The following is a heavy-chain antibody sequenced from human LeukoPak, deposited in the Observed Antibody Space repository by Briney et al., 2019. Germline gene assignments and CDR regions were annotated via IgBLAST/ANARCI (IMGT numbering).Heavy chain of an antibody. Sequence: SXRLSXXXXGFTFSXYSMNWVRQAPGKGLEWVSSISSSSSYIYYADSVKGRFTISRDNAKNSLYLQMNSLRAEDTAVYYCARDPYSSDLPQGDIWGQGTMVTVSS. CDR1: GFTFSXYS. D-gene: IGHD6-19*01. V-gene: IGHV3-21*01. CDR3: ARDPYSSDLPQGDI. CDR2: ISSSSSYI. J-gene: IGHJ3*02.